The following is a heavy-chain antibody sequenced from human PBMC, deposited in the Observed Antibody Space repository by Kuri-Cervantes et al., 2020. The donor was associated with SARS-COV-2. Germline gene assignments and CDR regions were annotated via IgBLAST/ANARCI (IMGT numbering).Heavy chain of an antibody. Sequence: GGSLRLSCAASGFTFSNAWMSWVRQAPGKGLEWVGRIKSKTDGGTTDYAAPVKGRFTISRDDSKNTLYLQMNSLKTEDTAVYYCTTSYCSGGSCSYNYYYYGMDVWGRGTTVTVSS. D-gene: IGHD2-15*01. CDR2: IKSKTDGGTT. CDR3: TTSYCSGGSCSYNYYYYGMDV. CDR1: GFTFSNAW. V-gene: IGHV3-15*01. J-gene: IGHJ6*02.